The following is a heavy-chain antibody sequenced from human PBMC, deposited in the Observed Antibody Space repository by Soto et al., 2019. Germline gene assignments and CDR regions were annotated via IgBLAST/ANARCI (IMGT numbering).Heavy chain of an antibody. D-gene: IGHD4-17*01. CDR3: ARTTAVPNTLRSRYFFDY. CDR1: EIGFSSYT. V-gene: IGHV3-21*04. CDR2: ISSISNFI. J-gene: IGHJ4*02. Sequence: GGSLRLSCAATEIGFSSYTMHWVRQAPGKGLEWVSSISSISNFIYYADSVKGRFTISRDNDKSSLYLQMDSLRVEDTALYYCARTTAVPNTLRSRYFFDYWGQGTLVTVSS.